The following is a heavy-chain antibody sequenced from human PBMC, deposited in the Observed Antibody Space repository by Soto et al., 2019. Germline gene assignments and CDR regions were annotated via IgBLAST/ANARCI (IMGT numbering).Heavy chain of an antibody. Sequence: GASLKVSCKFSGYTITELSIHWVRQATGKGLEWMGCFDPEDAEIIYAQKFQGRVTMTEDTSTDTAYMELSSLRSEDTAVYYCAGITMIVVGAYGMDVWGQGTTVTVSS. D-gene: IGHD3-22*01. V-gene: IGHV1-24*01. CDR1: GYTITELS. CDR3: AGITMIVVGAYGMDV. CDR2: FDPEDAEI. J-gene: IGHJ6*02.